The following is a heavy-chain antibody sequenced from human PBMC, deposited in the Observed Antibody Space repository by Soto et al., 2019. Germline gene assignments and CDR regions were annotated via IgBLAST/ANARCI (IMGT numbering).Heavy chain of an antibody. CDR2: MNPNSGNT. D-gene: IGHD1-7*01. CDR1: GYTFTSYD. J-gene: IGHJ4*02. Sequence: QVQLVQSGAEVKKPGASVKVSCKASGYTFTSYDINWVRQATGQGLEWMGWMNPNSGNTGYAQKFQGRVTMTRNTSISTAYMERSSLRSEYTAVYYCARAGRDWNLYYFDYWGQGTLVTVSS. V-gene: IGHV1-8*01. CDR3: ARAGRDWNLYYFDY.